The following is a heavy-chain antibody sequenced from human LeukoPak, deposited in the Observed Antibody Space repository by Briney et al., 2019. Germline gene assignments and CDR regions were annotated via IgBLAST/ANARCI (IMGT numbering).Heavy chain of an antibody. CDR1: GYTFTEYG. CDR3: ARSHAFDI. CDR2: ISGYNGDT. Sequence: ASVKVSCKASGYTFTEYGISWVRQAPGQGLEWMGWISGYNGDTDYAQKFQGRVTMTTDTPTRTAYMELRSLRSDDTAVYYCARSHAFDIWGQGTMVTVSS. J-gene: IGHJ3*02. V-gene: IGHV1-18*01.